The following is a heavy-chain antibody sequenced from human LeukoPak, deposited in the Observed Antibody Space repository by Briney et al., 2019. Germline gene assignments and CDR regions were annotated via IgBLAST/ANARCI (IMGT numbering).Heavy chain of an antibody. CDR2: IYYSGST. CDR1: GGSISSSSYY. CDR3: ARQINYNWND. D-gene: IGHD1-1*01. Sequence: PSETLSLTCTVSGGSISSSSYYWGWIRQPPGKGLEWIGNIYYSGSTYYNSSLKSRVTISVDTSKNQFSLKLSSVTAADTAVYYCARQINYNWNDWGQGTLVTVSS. J-gene: IGHJ4*02. V-gene: IGHV4-39*01.